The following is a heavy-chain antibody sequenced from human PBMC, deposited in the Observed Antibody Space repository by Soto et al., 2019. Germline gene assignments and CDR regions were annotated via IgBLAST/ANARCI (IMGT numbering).Heavy chain of an antibody. V-gene: IGHV1-2*06. CDR2: INPNSGGT. CDR3: ATGDAFDI. CDR1: GYIFTDYY. J-gene: IGHJ3*02. Sequence: QVQLVQSGAEVKKPGASVKVSCKASGYIFTDYYMHWVRQAPGQELGWMARINPNSGGTNYAQKFQGRVTMTRDTSISTAYTELSSLRSEDTAVYYCATGDAFDIWGQGTMVTVSS. D-gene: IGHD4-17*01.